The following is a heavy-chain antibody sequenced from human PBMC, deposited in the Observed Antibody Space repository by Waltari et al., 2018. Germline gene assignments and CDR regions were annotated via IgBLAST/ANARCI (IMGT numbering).Heavy chain of an antibody. CDR3: AREGDWNYVRIGAFDI. CDR1: GYTFTSYA. CDR2: INAGNGNT. Sequence: QVQLVQSGAEVKKPGASVKVSCKASGYTFTSYAMHWVHQAPGQRLEWMGWINAGNGNTKYSQKFQGRVTITRDTSASTAYMELSSLRSEDTAVYYCAREGDWNYVRIGAFDIWGQGTMVTVSS. D-gene: IGHD1-7*01. V-gene: IGHV1-3*01. J-gene: IGHJ3*02.